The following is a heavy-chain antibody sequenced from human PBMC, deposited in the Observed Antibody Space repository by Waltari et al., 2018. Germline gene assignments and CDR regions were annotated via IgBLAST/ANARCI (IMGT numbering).Heavy chain of an antibody. CDR2: IDWDEDK. J-gene: IGHJ3*02. D-gene: IGHD1-26*01. CDR1: GFSLSTSGMR. V-gene: IGHV2-70*04. Sequence: QVTLKESGPALVKPTQTLTLTCTFSGFSLSTSGMRVSWIRQPPGKALEWLARIDWDEDKFYSTSLKTRLTISKDTSKNQVVLTMTNMDPVDTATYYCARTRSIVGATTFAFDIWGQGTMVTVSS. CDR3: ARTRSIVGATTFAFDI.